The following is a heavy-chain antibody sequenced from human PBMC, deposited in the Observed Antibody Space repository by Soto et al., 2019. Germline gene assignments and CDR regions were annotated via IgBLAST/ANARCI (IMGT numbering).Heavy chain of an antibody. J-gene: IGHJ4*02. Sequence: SETLSLTCTVSGGSISSYYWSWIRQPAGKGLEWIGRIYTSGSTNYNPSLKSRVTMSVDTSKNQFSLKLSSVTAADTAVYYCASGSVPDYYDSSGYPLTFWGQGTLVTVSS. CDR2: IYTSGST. CDR1: GGSISSYY. V-gene: IGHV4-4*07. D-gene: IGHD3-22*01. CDR3: ASGSVPDYYDSSGYPLTF.